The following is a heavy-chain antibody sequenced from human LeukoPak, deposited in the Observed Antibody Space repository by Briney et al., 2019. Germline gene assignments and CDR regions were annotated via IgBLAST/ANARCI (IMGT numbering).Heavy chain of an antibody. D-gene: IGHD1-26*01. CDR3: ARERETSGSPYYFDY. J-gene: IGHJ4*02. Sequence: GASVKVSCKASGYTFTSYGISWVRQAPGQGLEWMGWVSAYNGNTNYAQKFQGRVTITADKSTSTAYMELSSLRSEDTAVYYCARERETSGSPYYFDYWGQGTLVTVSS. CDR2: VSAYNGNT. CDR1: GYTFTSYG. V-gene: IGHV1-18*01.